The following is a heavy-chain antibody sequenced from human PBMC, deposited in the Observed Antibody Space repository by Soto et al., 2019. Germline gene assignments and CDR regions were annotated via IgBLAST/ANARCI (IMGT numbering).Heavy chain of an antibody. CDR3: AREGKTYCGGDCYAPPIDS. V-gene: IGHV1-18*04. D-gene: IGHD2-21*02. CDR1: GYTFTSYG. J-gene: IGHJ4*02. CDR2: ISAYNGNT. Sequence: QVQLVQSGAEVKKPGASVKVSCKASGYTFTSYGISWVRQAPGQGLEWMGWISAYNGNTNYAQKLQGRVTMTTDTSTSTAYMELRSRRSDDTAVYYCAREGKTYCGGDCYAPPIDSWGQGTLVTVSS.